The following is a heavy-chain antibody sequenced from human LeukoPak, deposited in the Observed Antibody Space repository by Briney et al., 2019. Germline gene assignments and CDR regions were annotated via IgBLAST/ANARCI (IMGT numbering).Heavy chain of an antibody. CDR2: ITQDGSEK. CDR1: GFTFSSYW. J-gene: IGHJ3*02. CDR3: AREPTIGELATISDAFDI. D-gene: IGHD5-24*01. Sequence: GGSLRLSCAASGFTFSSYWMSWVRQAPGKGLEWVASITQDGSEKYYVDSVKGRFTISRDNAKNSLYLQMNSLRAEDTAVYYCAREPTIGELATISDAFDIWGQGTMVTVSS. V-gene: IGHV3-7*01.